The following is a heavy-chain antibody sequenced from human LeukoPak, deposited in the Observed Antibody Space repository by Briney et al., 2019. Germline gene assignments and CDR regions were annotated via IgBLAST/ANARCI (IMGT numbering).Heavy chain of an antibody. CDR1: GASVSSGAYY. CDR3: ARDRTGYFFDD. V-gene: IGHV4-31*03. CDR2: IYDSGTT. J-gene: IGHJ4*02. Sequence: SQTLSLTCTVSGASVSSGAYYWSWIRQHPAKGLEWIGYIYDSGTTYYNPSLKSRVTISLHTSKSQFSLKLSSVTAADTAVYLCARDRTGYFFDDWGQGTLDTVSS.